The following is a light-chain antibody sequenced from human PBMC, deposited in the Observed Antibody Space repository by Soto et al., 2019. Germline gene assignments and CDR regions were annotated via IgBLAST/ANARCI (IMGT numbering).Light chain of an antibody. CDR2: EVS. J-gene: IGLJ1*01. V-gene: IGLV2-14*01. CDR3: SSYISRSRV. CDR1: SSDGGGYNY. Sequence: QSALTQPASVSGSPGQSITISCTGTSSDGGGYNYVSWYQQHPGKAPKLMIYEVSNRPSGVSNRFSGSKSGNTASLTISGLQAEGEADYYCSSYISRSRVFGTGTKLTVL.